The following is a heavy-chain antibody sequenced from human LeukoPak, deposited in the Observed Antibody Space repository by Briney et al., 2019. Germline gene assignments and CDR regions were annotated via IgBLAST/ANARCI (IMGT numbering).Heavy chain of an antibody. V-gene: IGHV1-24*01. Sequence: ASVKVSCKVSGYTLTELSMHWVRQAPGKGLEWMGVFDPEDGETIYAQKFQGSITMTEDTSTDTAYMDLSSLRYEDTAVYYCATARYSWNYGAFDIWGQGTMVTVSS. CDR2: FDPEDGET. J-gene: IGHJ3*02. CDR3: ATARYSWNYGAFDI. CDR1: GYTLTELS. D-gene: IGHD1-7*01.